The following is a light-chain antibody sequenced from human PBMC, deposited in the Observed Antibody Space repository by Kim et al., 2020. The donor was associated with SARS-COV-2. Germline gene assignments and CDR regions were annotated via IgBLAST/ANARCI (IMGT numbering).Light chain of an antibody. Sequence: GDRVTITCRASQDISHHLAWFRQKPGRAPKSLMYASSTLQSGVPSRFSGRGSATDFTLTINGLQPEDSATYYCQQYASYPPTFGQGTKL. V-gene: IGKV1-16*01. CDR2: ASS. CDR1: QDISHH. J-gene: IGKJ2*01. CDR3: QQYASYPPT.